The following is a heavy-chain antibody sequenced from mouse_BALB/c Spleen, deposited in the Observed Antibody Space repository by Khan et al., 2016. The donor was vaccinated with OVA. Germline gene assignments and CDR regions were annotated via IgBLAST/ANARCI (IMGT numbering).Heavy chain of an antibody. CDR1: GFTFSTYG. J-gene: IGHJ3*01. Sequence: EVELVESGGDLVKPGGSLKLSCAASGFTFSTYGMSWVRQPPDKRLEWVATVSSGGSYTYYPDSVTGRFTISRDHAKNPLYLQMSSLKSEDTAMFYCARLAYYYDSEWFVYWGQGSLGTGSA. CDR3: ARLAYYYDSEWFVY. V-gene: IGHV5-6*01. CDR2: VSSGGSYT. D-gene: IGHD1-1*01.